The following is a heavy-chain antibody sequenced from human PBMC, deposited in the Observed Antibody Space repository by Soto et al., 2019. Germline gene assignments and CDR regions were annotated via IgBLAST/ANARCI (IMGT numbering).Heavy chain of an antibody. CDR2: IDPSDSYT. D-gene: IGHD6-13*01. Sequence: ESLKISCKGFGYTSTSYWISWVRQMPGKGLEWMGRIDPSDSYTNYSPSFQDHVTISADNSIRTAYLQWSRLEASDTAIYYCARRNSGSWSFTWGQGTLVTVSS. CDR1: GYTSTSYW. J-gene: IGHJ5*02. CDR3: ARRNSGSWSFT. V-gene: IGHV5-10-1*01.